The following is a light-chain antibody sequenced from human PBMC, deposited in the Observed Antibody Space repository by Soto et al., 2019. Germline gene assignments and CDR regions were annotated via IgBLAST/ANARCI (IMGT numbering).Light chain of an antibody. CDR2: LGS. V-gene: IGKV2-28*01. CDR1: QSLLDRNGYIF. J-gene: IGKJ1*01. Sequence: EIVMTQSPLSMHVTPGEPASISCRASQSLLDRNGYIFLDWYLQKPGQSPQLLIYLGSNRASGDPDSFSGSGSGTDLTLKISRVVAEDVGVYYCMQALQTPWTVGQGTKV. CDR3: MQALQTPWT.